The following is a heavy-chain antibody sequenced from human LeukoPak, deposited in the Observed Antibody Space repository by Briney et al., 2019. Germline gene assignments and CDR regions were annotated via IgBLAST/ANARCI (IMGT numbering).Heavy chain of an antibody. J-gene: IGHJ6*03. D-gene: IGHD6-13*01. Sequence: PSETLSLTCTVSGDSISTSNSYWGWIRQPPGKGLEWIGSIYYSGNTYYNASLKSRVTISVDTSKNQFSLKLTSVTAADTAVYYCASLRVGSSFGYQYYIDVWGKGTTVTVSS. CDR2: IYYSGNT. CDR3: ASLRVGSSFGYQYYIDV. V-gene: IGHV4-39*01. CDR1: GDSISTSNSY.